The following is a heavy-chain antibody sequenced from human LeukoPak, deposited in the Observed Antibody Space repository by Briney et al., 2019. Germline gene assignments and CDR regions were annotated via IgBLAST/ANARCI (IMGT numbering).Heavy chain of an antibody. CDR1: GGTFSSYA. V-gene: IGHV3-74*01. Sequence: ASVKVSCTASGGTFSSYAISWVRQAPGKGLVWVSRINTDGSSTSYADSVKGRFTISRDNAKNTLYLQMNSLRAEDTAMYFCAGLRHFDYWGEGTLVTVSS. J-gene: IGHJ4*02. D-gene: IGHD4-17*01. CDR3: AGLRHFDY. CDR2: INTDGSST.